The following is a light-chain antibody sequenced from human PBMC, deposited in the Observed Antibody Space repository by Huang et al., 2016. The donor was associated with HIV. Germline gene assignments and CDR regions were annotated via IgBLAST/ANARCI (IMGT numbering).Light chain of an antibody. CDR1: QSVGNY. Sequence: EIVLTQSPGTLSLSPGERATLSCRASQSVGNYLAWYQQKPGQAPRLLIYGASTRVTGIPDRFSGGGSGTDFTLSISRLEPEDFAVYYCQQYERPPDTFGPGTKVNIK. CDR3: QQYERPPDT. J-gene: IGKJ3*01. V-gene: IGKV3-20*01. CDR2: GAS.